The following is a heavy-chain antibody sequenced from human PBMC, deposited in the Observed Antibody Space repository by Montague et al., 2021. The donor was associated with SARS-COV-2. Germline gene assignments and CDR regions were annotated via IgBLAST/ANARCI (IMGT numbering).Heavy chain of an antibody. Sequence: SETLSLTCAVYGGSFSGYYWSWIRQPPGKGLEWIGEINHSGSSNYNSYLKSRVTISVDTSKNQFSLKLSSVTAADTAANYCARVRYYGSGTSLGMDVWGQGTTVTVSS. J-gene: IGHJ6*02. CDR1: GGSFSGYY. V-gene: IGHV4-34*01. CDR2: INHSGSS. CDR3: ARVRYYGSGTSLGMDV. D-gene: IGHD3-10*01.